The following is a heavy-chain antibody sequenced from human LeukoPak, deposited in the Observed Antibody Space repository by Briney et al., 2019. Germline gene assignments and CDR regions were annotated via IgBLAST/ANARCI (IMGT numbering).Heavy chain of an antibody. CDR1: GFTFSSYA. Sequence: GSLRLSCAASGFTFSSYAMHWVRQAPGKGLEWVAVISYDGSNKYYADSVKGRFTISRDNSKIYLYLQMNSLRTEDTGFYYCGKDMGPRGVGATPHYWGQGTLVTVSS. CDR3: GKDMGPRGVGATPHY. J-gene: IGHJ4*02. V-gene: IGHV3-30*04. D-gene: IGHD1-26*01. CDR2: ISYDGSNK.